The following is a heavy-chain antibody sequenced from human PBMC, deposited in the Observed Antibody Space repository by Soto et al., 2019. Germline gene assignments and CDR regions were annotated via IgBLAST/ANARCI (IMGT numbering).Heavy chain of an antibody. CDR2: MNPNSGNT. V-gene: IGHV1-8*01. D-gene: IGHD2-15*01. J-gene: IGHJ4*02. CDR1: GYTFTSYD. Sequence: QVQLVQSGAEVKKPGASVKVSCKASGYTFTSYDINWVRQATGQGLEWMGWMNPNSGNTGYAQKFQGRXXXXXXXXXXXXXXXXXXXXXXXXXXXYCARRIGLYCSGGSCPFDYWGQGTLVTVSS. CDR3: ARRIGLYCSGGSCPFDY.